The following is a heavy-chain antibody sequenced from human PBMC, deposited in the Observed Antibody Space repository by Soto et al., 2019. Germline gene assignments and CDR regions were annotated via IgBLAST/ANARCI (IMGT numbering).Heavy chain of an antibody. Sequence: QVQLVESGGGVVQPGRSLRLSCAASGFMFSNHGMHWVRQAPGKGLEWVAVIWSDGNNRYYADSVKGRFTIPRDNSKNTEYLQMNSLRAEDTAVYYCVRGDNWNDEASDYWGQGTLVTVSS. J-gene: IGHJ4*02. CDR2: IWSDGNNR. CDR3: VRGDNWNDEASDY. CDR1: GFMFSNHG. V-gene: IGHV3-33*01. D-gene: IGHD1-1*01.